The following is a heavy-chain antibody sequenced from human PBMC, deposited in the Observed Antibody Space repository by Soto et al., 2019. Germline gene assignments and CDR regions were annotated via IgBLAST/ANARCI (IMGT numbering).Heavy chain of an antibody. CDR2: IYNSGGN. D-gene: IGHD5-12*01. J-gene: IGHJ4*02. Sequence: TLSLTCSVSAGSISSDGFYWNWIRQPPGKGLEWIGYIYNSGGNYASQSLRRRVPISVDTSKNQFTLKLSSVTAADTAVYYCARDRGGYGVFDYWGRGALVTVSS. CDR3: ARDRGGYGVFDY. V-gene: IGHV4-31*03. CDR1: AGSISSDGFY.